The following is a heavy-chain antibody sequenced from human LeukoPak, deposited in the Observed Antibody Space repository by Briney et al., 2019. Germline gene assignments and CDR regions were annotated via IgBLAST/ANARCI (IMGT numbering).Heavy chain of an antibody. CDR2: IYPGDSDT. D-gene: IGHD2-15*01. Sequence: ESLKISCKGSGYSFTTYWIGWVRQMPGKGLEWMGIIYPGDSDTRYSPFFQGQVTISVDKSISTAYLQWSSLKASDTAMYYCARARYCSGGSCYAEYWGQGTLVTVSS. CDR1: GYSFTTYW. V-gene: IGHV5-51*01. CDR3: ARARYCSGGSCYAEY. J-gene: IGHJ4*02.